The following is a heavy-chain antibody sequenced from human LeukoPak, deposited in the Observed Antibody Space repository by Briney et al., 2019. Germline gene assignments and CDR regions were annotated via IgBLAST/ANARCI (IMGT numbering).Heavy chain of an antibody. J-gene: IGHJ4*02. V-gene: IGHV3-21*01. D-gene: IGHD6-13*01. CDR3: ARDPEGSSWAYYFDY. CDR1: GFNFSSYS. Sequence: KTGGSLRLSCAASGFNFSSYSMNWVRQAPGKGLEWVSSISSSSSYIYYADSVKGRFTISRDNAKNSLYPQMNSLRAEDTAVSYCARDPEGSSWAYYFDYWGQGTLVTVSS. CDR2: ISSSSSYI.